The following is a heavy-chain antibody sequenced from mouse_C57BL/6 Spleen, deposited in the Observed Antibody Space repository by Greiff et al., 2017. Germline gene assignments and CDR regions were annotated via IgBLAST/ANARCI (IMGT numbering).Heavy chain of an antibody. J-gene: IGHJ1*03. CDR1: GYSFTGYY. Sequence: EVQLQESGPELVKPGASVKISCKASGYSFTGYYMNWVKQSPEQSLEWIGEINPSTGGTKYNQKFKAKATLTADKSSSTAYMQLKRLTSEDSAVYYCARRGDYGDWYFDVWGTGTTVTVSS. CDR3: ARRGDYGDWYFDV. V-gene: IGHV1-42*01. D-gene: IGHD2-4*01. CDR2: INPSTGGT.